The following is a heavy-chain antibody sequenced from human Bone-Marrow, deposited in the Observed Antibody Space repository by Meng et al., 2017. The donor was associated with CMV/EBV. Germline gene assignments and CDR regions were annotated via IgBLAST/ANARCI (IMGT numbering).Heavy chain of an antibody. V-gene: IGHV1-69*05. CDR2: IITIFGTA. CDR3: ARVSARISARNYYYGMDV. D-gene: IGHD6-6*01. J-gene: IGHJ6*02. Sequence: SVKVSCKASGGTFSSYAISWVRQAPGQGLEWMGGIITIFGTANYAQKFQGRVTITTDESTSTAYMELSSLRSEDTAVYYCARVSARISARNYYYGMDVWGQGTTVTVSS. CDR1: GGTFSSYA.